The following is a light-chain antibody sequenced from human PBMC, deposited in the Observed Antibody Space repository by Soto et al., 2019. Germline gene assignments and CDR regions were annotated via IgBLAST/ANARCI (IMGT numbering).Light chain of an antibody. Sequence: DIEMTQSPATLSVSPGERATLSCRASQSVSSNLAWYQQKPGQAPGLLIYGASTRATGIPARFSGSGSGTEFTLTISSLQSEDFAVYYCQQYNNWPPWTFGQGTKVDIK. CDR2: GAS. CDR1: QSVSSN. V-gene: IGKV3-15*01. CDR3: QQYNNWPPWT. J-gene: IGKJ1*01.